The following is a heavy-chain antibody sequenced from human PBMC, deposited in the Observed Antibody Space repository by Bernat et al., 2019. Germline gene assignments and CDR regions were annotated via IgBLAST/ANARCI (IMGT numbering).Heavy chain of an antibody. J-gene: IGHJ1*01. V-gene: IGHV4-59*12. D-gene: IGHD4-17*01. Sequence: QVQLQESGPGLVKPSETLSLTCTVSGASITTFYWSWVRQPPGKGLEWLVYVWHTGSTRYNPSLRSRLSISVDASKNRVSLELTSVTGAGTGVYFCATQYGDNAEYFRHWGQGTLVSVSS. CDR3: ATQYGDNAEYFRH. CDR1: GASITTFY. CDR2: VWHTGST.